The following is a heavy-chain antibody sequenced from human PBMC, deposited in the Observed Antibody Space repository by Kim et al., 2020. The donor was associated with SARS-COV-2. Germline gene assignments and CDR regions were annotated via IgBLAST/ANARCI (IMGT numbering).Heavy chain of an antibody. V-gene: IGHV4-59*08. CDR3: ARLGVTRYYNYYMDV. D-gene: IGHD4-4*01. CDR2: IFNSGST. J-gene: IGHJ6*03. CDR1: GGSISGDS. Sequence: SETLSLTCTVSGGSISGDSWTWIRQPPGKGLEWIGHIFNSGSTNYNPALKSRVTISVDTSKNQISLQLTSVTAADTAMYYCARLGVTRYYNYYMDVWGKGTTVTVSS.